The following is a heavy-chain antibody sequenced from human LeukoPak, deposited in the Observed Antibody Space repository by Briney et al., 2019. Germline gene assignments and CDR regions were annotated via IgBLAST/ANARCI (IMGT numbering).Heavy chain of an antibody. J-gene: IGHJ4*02. Sequence: SETLSLTCTVSGGSISSYYWSWIRQPPGKGPEWIGYIYYSGSTNYNPSLKSRVTISVDTSKNQFSLKLSSVTAADTAVYYCARVGFCSSTSCYPLDYWGQGTLVTVSS. CDR2: IYYSGST. CDR1: GGSISSYY. CDR3: ARVGFCSSTSCYPLDY. D-gene: IGHD2-2*01. V-gene: IGHV4-59*01.